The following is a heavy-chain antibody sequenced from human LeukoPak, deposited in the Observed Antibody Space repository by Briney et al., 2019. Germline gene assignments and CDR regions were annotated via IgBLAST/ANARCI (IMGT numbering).Heavy chain of an antibody. V-gene: IGHV3-53*05. Sequence: GGSLRLSCAASGFIVSSNYMSWVRQAPGKGLEWVSVIYSGGTTYYADSVKGRFTISRDNSKNTLYLQMNSLRPEDTAVYYCARARFGYNRGPFDYWGQGTLVTVSS. D-gene: IGHD5-24*01. J-gene: IGHJ4*02. CDR1: GFIVSSNY. CDR2: IYSGGTT. CDR3: ARARFGYNRGPFDY.